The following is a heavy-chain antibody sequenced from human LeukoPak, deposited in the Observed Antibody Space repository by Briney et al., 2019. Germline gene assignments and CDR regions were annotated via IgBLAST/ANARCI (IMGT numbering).Heavy chain of an antibody. CDR3: ARDCSAGSYCSSGSCYRIEYYFDY. CDR2: ISYDGSNK. D-gene: IGHD2-15*01. CDR1: GFTFSSYA. J-gene: IGHJ4*02. Sequence: GGSLRLSCAASGFTFSSYAMHWVRQAPGKGLGWVAVISYDGSNKYYADSVKGRFTISRDNSKNTLYLQMNSLRAEDTAVYYCARDCSAGSYCSSGSCYRIEYYFDYWGQGTLVTVSS. V-gene: IGHV3-30-3*01.